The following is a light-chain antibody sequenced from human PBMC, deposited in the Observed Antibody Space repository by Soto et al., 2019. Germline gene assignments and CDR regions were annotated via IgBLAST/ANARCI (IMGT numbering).Light chain of an antibody. CDR1: QGISSG. CDR3: QQANSFPLT. V-gene: IGKV1-12*01. Sequence: SQTPPSPYAGSASLEERLPMTRGASQGISSGLAWYQQKPGKAPKLLIYAASSLQSGVPSRFSGSGSGTDFTLTISSLQPEDFATYYCQQANSFPLTFGQGTRLEIK. CDR2: AAS. J-gene: IGKJ5*01.